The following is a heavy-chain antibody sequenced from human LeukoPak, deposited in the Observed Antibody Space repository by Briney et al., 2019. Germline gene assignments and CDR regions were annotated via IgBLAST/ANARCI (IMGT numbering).Heavy chain of an antibody. V-gene: IGHV4-30-4*08. CDR1: GGSICCGDYY. D-gene: IGHD6-6*01. CDR2: IYYSGST. Sequence: SETLSLTCTVSGGSICCGDYYWSWIRQPPGKGLEWIGYIYYSGSTYYNPSLKSRVTISVDTSKNQFSLRLTSVTAADTAVYYCARRDEYSSSLDFWGQGTLVTVSA. CDR3: ARRDEYSSSLDF. J-gene: IGHJ4*02.